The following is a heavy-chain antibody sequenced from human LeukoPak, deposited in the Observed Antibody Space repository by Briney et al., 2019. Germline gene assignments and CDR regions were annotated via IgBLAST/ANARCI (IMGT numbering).Heavy chain of an antibody. CDR1: GGTFISYT. CDR2: IIPILGIA. J-gene: IGHJ4*02. V-gene: IGHV1-69*02. D-gene: IGHD6-6*01. CDR3: ASQYSSSSRVYFDY. Sequence: SVKVSCKASGGTFISYTISWARQAPGQGLEWMGRIIPILGIANYAQKFQGRVTITADKSTSTAYMELSSLRSEDTAVYYCASQYSSSSRVYFDYWGQGTLVTVSS.